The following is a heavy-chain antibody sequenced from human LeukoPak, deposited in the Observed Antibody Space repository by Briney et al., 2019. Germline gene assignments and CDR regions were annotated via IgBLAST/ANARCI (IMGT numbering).Heavy chain of an antibody. V-gene: IGHV6-1*01. CDR3: ARDGGWFDP. Sequence: SQTLSLTCAISGDSVSGNTAAWNWIRQSPSRGLEWLGRTYYRSKWYNDYAVSVKSRMITNPDTSNNRFSLQLKSVTPEDTAVYYCARDGGWFDPWGQGTLVTVSS. J-gene: IGHJ5*02. CDR1: GDSVSGNTAA. CDR2: TYYRSKWYN. D-gene: IGHD3-16*01.